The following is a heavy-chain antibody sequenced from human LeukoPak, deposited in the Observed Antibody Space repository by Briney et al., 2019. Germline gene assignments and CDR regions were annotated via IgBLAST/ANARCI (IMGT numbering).Heavy chain of an antibody. V-gene: IGHV4-39*07. D-gene: IGHD3-10*01. J-gene: IGHJ4*02. CDR3: ARDDHYGSGSSLDY. CDR1: GGSISSSSYY. Sequence: PSETLSLTCTVSGGSISSSSYYWGWIRQPPGKGLEWIGSIYYSGSTYYNPSLKSRVTISVDTSKNQFSLKLSSVTAADTAVYYCARDDHYGSGSSLDYWGQGTLVTVSS. CDR2: IYYSGST.